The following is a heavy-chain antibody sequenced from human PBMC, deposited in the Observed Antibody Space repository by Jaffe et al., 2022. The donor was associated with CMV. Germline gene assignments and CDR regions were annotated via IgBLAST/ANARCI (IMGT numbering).Heavy chain of an antibody. CDR3: ARGPTRSRPVPSTSLGPLDY. Sequence: QVQLQQWGAGLLKPSETLSLTCAVYGGSFSGYYWSWIRQPPGKGLEWIGEINHSGSTNYNPSLKSRVTISVDTSKNQFSLKLSSVTAADTAVYYCARGPTRSRPVPSTSLGPLDYWGQGTLVTVSS. CDR2: INHSGST. V-gene: IGHV4-34*01. J-gene: IGHJ4*02. D-gene: IGHD2-2*01. CDR1: GGSFSGYY.